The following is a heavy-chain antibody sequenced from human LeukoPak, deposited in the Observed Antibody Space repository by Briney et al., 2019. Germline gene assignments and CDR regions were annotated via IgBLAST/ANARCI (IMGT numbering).Heavy chain of an antibody. J-gene: IGHJ4*02. CDR1: GYTFTGYY. D-gene: IGHD4-17*01. CDR3: ARVGSLWGLRLSLGY. V-gene: IGHV1-2*02. CDR2: INPNSGGT. Sequence: GASVKVSCKASGYTFTGYYMHWVRQAPGQGLEWMGWINPNSGGTNYAQKFQGRVTMTRDTSISTAYMELSRLRSNDTAVYYCARVGSLWGLRLSLGYWGQGTLVTVSS.